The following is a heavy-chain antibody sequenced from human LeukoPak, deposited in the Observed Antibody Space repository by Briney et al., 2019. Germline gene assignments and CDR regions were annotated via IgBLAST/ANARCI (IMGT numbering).Heavy chain of an antibody. J-gene: IGHJ5*02. CDR2: ISCSGGST. CDR3: AKDPYYDFWSGYRVDNWFDP. CDR1: GFTFSSYA. Sequence: GGSLRLSCAASGFTFSSYAMSCVRQAPRKGLEGVSAISCSGGSTYYADSVKGRFTIPRDNSKNTLYLQMNSLRAEDTAVYYCAKDPYYDFWSGYRVDNWFDPWGQGTLVTVSS. D-gene: IGHD3-3*01. V-gene: IGHV3-23*01.